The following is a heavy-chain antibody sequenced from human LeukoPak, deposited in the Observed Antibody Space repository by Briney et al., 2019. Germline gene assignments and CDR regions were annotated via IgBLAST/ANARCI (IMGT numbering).Heavy chain of an antibody. CDR2: IWSHGRSE. CDR3: ARDIDTSSHYGWFDP. V-gene: IGHV3-33*01. Sequence: AGSLRLSCAASGFTFSNYGIHWVRQAPGKGLEWVSVIWSHGRSEYYADSVKGRFTISRDNSKNTVSLQMNSLRAEDTAVYYCARDIDTSSHYGWFDPWGQGTLVIVSS. D-gene: IGHD3-22*01. J-gene: IGHJ5*02. CDR1: GFTFSNYG.